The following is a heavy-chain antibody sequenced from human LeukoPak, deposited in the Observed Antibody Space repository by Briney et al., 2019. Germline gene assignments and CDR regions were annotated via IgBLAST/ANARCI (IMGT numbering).Heavy chain of an antibody. Sequence: GGSLRLSCAASGFTFSDYYMSWIRQAPGKGLEWVSYISSSGSTIYYADSVKGRFTISRDNAKNSLYLQMNSLRAEDTAVYYCARSLSLRVLLWFGELDYWGQGTLVTVSS. CDR3: ARSLSLRVLLWFGELDY. CDR2: ISSSGSTI. D-gene: IGHD3-10*01. V-gene: IGHV3-11*04. J-gene: IGHJ4*02. CDR1: GFTFSDYY.